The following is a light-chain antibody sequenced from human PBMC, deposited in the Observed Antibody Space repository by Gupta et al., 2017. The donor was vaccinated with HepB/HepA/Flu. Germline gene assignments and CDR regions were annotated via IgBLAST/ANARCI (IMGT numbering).Light chain of an antibody. J-gene: IGLJ3*02. CDR1: SSDIGGNA. V-gene: IGLV1-44*01. CDR3: VTWDDSLTSWV. CDR2: TSN. Sequence: QSVLTQPPSVSGTPGQRVTISCSGSSSDIGGNALNWYQQFPGTAPKLLIYTSNQRPSGVPDRCFGSRSGASTSLAIIGLQSEDEADDYCVTWDDSLTSWVFGGGTKLTVL.